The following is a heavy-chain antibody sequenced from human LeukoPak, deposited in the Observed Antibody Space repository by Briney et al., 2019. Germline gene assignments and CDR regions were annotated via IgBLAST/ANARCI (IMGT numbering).Heavy chain of an antibody. D-gene: IGHD3-22*01. CDR1: GYTFTDYY. CDR3: ARPSTFYYDSSNYYPDAFDI. V-gene: IGHV1-2*02. J-gene: IGHJ3*02. CDR2: INPNSGGT. Sequence: ASVKVSCKASGYTFTDYYMNWVRQAPGQRLEWLGWINPNSGGTNYAQKFQGRVTMTRDTSTSTAYMELRRLAPDDTAVYYCARPSTFYYDSSNYYPDAFDIWGRGTMVTVSS.